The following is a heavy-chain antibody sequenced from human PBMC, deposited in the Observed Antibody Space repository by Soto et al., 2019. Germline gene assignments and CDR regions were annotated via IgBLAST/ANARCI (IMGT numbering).Heavy chain of an antibody. CDR2: TIPVFNTA. V-gene: IGHV1-69*06. CDR3: ARGVYGSGTYYTGPSAFDM. CDR1: GGTLSDHG. J-gene: IGHJ3*02. Sequence: QVQLEQSGAEVKKPGSSVKVSCKASGGTLSDHGVAWLRQAPGQGLEWMGGTIPVFNTAKYAQKFQGRVTVTADKFTNIAYMELSSLRSEDTSFYFWARGVYGSGTYYTGPSAFDMWGQGTMVIVSS. D-gene: IGHD3-10*01.